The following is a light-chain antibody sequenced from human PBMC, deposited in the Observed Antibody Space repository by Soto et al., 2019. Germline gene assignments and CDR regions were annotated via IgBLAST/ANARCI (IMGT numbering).Light chain of an antibody. V-gene: IGKV1-9*01. CDR3: QQLKSFPIT. Sequence: DIQLTQSPSFLSASVGDRVTITCRASQAISSHLAWYQQKPGKAPNLLIYAASTLQSGVPSRFSGSGSGTEFTLTISSLQPEDFATYYCQQLKSFPITFGQGTRLEIK. J-gene: IGKJ5*01. CDR2: AAS. CDR1: QAISSH.